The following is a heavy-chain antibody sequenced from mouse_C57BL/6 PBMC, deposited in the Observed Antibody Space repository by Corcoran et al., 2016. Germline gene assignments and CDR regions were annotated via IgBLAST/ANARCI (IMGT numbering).Heavy chain of an antibody. CDR3: ARRAIYYGSSYDYYAMDY. D-gene: IGHD1-1*01. J-gene: IGHJ4*01. CDR1: GYTFTTYG. V-gene: IGHV9-3*01. CDR2: INTYSGVP. Sequence: QIQLVQSGPELKKPGETVKISCKASGYTFTTYGMSWVKQAPGKGLKWMGWINTYSGVPTYADDFKGRFAFSLETSASTAYLQINNLKNEDTATYFCARRAIYYGSSYDYYAMDYWGQGTSVTVSS.